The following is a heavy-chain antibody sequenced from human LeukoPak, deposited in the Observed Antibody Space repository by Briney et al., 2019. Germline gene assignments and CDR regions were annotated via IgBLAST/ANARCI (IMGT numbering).Heavy chain of an antibody. Sequence: GGSLRLSCAASGFTFSSYGMHWVRQAPGKGLEWVAVISYDGSNKYYADSVKGRFTISRDNSKNTLYLQMNSLGAEDTAVYYCAKEDYGSGTPPFRYYYYGMDVWGKGTTVTVSS. CDR1: GFTFSSYG. J-gene: IGHJ6*04. CDR2: ISYDGSNK. V-gene: IGHV3-30*18. CDR3: AKEDYGSGTPPFRYYYYGMDV. D-gene: IGHD3-10*01.